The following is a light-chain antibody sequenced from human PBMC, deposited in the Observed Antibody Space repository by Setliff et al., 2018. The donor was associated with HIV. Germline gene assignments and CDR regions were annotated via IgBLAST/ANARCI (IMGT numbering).Light chain of an antibody. CDR2: DVT. CDR3: CSYTSSNTVL. CDR1: SSDVGGYNY. V-gene: IGLV2-14*03. J-gene: IGLJ2*01. Sequence: QSVLAQPASVSVSPGQSITISCTGTSSDVGGYNYVSWYQQHPGKAPKLMICDVTNRPSGVSDRFSGSKSGNTASLTISGLQAEDEADYYCCSYTSSNTVLFGGGTKVTVL.